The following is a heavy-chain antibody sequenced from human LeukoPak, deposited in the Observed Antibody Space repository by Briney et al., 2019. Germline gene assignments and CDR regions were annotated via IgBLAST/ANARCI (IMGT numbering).Heavy chain of an antibody. CDR3: ARDKEYPELDY. D-gene: IGHD2/OR15-2a*01. J-gene: IGHJ4*02. CDR2: ISSSGSTI. Sequence: PGGSLRLSRAVSGFTFSSYEMNWVRQAPGKGLEWVSYISSSGSTIYYADSVKGRFTISRDNAKNSLYLQMNSLRAEDTAVYYCARDKEYPELDYWGQGTLVTVSS. CDR1: GFTFSSYE. V-gene: IGHV3-48*03.